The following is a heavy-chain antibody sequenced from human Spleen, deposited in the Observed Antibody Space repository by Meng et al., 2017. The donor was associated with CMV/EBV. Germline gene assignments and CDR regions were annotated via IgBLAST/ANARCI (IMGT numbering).Heavy chain of an antibody. CDR1: GGTFSSYA. CDR3: ARGGLVVRARSMYYGMDV. J-gene: IGHJ6*02. V-gene: IGHV1-69*05. D-gene: IGHD2-15*01. CDR2: IIPIFGTA. Sequence: SVKVSCKASGGTFSSYAISWVRQAPGQGLEWMGGIIPIFGTANYAQKFQGRVTITTDESTSTAYMELSSLRSEDTAVYYCARGGLVVRARSMYYGMDVWGQGTTVTVSS.